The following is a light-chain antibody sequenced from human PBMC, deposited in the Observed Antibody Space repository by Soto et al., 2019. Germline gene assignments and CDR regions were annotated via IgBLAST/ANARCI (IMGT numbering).Light chain of an antibody. V-gene: IGKV1-5*03. CDR2: KAS. CDR1: QTISSW. Sequence: DIQMTQSPATLSGSVGDRVTITCRASQTISSWLAWYQQKPGKAPKLLIYKASTLHSGVPSRFSGSGSGTEFTLTISSLRPDDFATYYCQHYSGDRATFGQGTKVDI. J-gene: IGKJ1*01. CDR3: QHYSGDRAT.